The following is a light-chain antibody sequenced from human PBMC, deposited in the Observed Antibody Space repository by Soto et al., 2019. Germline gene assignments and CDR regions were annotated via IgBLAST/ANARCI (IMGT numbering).Light chain of an antibody. J-gene: IGKJ1*01. CDR2: AAS. CDR3: QQSYSAPGT. Sequence: DLQMTQSPSSLSASVGDRVTITCRASQSINSYLNWYQQKPGKAPKFLIYAASSLQSGVPSRFSGSGSGTDFTLTISSLQPEDFATYYCQQSYSAPGTFGQGTKVEIK. CDR1: QSINSY. V-gene: IGKV1-39*01.